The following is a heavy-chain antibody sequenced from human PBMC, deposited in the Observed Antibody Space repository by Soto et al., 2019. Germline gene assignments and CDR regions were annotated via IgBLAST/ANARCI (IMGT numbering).Heavy chain of an antibody. D-gene: IGHD2-2*01. CDR3: ARGHLAVVPVASWFYYMDD. V-gene: IGHV1-3*01. J-gene: IGHJ6*03. Sequence: ASVNVSCKASGYTFTNYAVHWVRQAPGQRLEWMGWINAGNGNTRFSQNLQGRVTITRDTSARTVYVELSSLRSEDTAVYYCARGHLAVVPVASWFYYMDDWGKGTTVTVSS. CDR1: GYTFTNYA. CDR2: INAGNGNT.